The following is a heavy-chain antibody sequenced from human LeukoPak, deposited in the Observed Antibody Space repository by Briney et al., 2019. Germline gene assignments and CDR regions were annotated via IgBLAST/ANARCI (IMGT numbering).Heavy chain of an antibody. V-gene: IGHV3-20*04. CDR3: ARQIKGSSWSDWFDP. D-gene: IGHD6-13*01. CDR2: INWNGGST. Sequence: GGSLRLSCAASGFTFDDYGMSWVRQAPGKALEWVSGINWNGGSTGYADSVKGRFTISRDNAKNSLYLQMNSLRAEDTALYYCARQIKGSSWSDWFDPWGQGTLVTVSS. CDR1: GFTFDDYG. J-gene: IGHJ5*02.